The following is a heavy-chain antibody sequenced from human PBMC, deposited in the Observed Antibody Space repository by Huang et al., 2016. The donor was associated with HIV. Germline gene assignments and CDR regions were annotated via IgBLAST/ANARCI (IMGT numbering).Heavy chain of an antibody. J-gene: IGHJ6*03. V-gene: IGHV4-39*01. CDR3: ASRTTVTTTSNYHYFYMDV. D-gene: IGHD4-17*01. Sequence: QLQLQESGPGLVKPSETLSLTCTVSGGSIISSSYYWGWIRQSPGKGLAWIGRILYIGNGYYNPALKSRVTMSVDRSSNQFSLKMHSVTAADTAVYYCASRTTVTTTSNYHYFYMDVWGKGTTVIVSS. CDR1: GGSIISSSYY. CDR2: ILYIGNG.